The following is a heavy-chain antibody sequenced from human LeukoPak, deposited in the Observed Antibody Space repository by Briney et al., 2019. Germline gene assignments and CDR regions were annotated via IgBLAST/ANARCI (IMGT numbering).Heavy chain of an antibody. D-gene: IGHD3-10*02. J-gene: IGHJ5*02. V-gene: IGHV4-34*01. CDR2: INHSGST. CDR1: GGSFSGYY. Sequence: SETLSLTCAVYGGSFSGYYRSWIRQPPGKGLEWIGEINHSGSTNYNPSLKSRVTISVDTSKNQFSLKLSSVTAADTAVYYCARAGRLLFPSWFDPWGQGTLVTVSS. CDR3: ARAGRLLFPSWFDP.